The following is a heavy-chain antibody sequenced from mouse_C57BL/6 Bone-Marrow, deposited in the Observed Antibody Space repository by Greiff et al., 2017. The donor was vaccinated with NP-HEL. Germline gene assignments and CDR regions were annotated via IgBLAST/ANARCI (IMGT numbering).Heavy chain of an antibody. CDR3: ERRGTGVVAPSYWYFDV. J-gene: IGHJ1*03. Sequence: VQLQQPGAELVKPGASVKMSCKASGYTFTSYWITWVKQRPGQGLEWIGDIYPGSGSTNYNEKFKSKATLTVDTSSRTAYMQLSSLTSEDSAVYYCERRGTGVVAPSYWYFDVWGTGTTVTVSS. CDR1: GYTFTSYW. V-gene: IGHV1-55*01. CDR2: IYPGSGST. D-gene: IGHD1-1*01.